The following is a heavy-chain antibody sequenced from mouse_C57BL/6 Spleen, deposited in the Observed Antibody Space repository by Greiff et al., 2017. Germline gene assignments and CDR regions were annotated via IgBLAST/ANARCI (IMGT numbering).Heavy chain of an antibody. CDR2: IYPGRGNP. CDR1: GYTFTDYY. J-gene: IGHJ3*01. CDR3: AREGGYDGGSFAY. D-gene: IGHD2-2*01. Sequence: QVQLQQSGAELVRPGASVKLSCKASGYTFTDYYINWVKQRPGQGLEWIARIYPGRGNPYYNEKFKDKATLTVDKSSSTAYMQLSSLTSEDSAVYYCAREGGYDGGSFAYWGQGTLVTVSA. V-gene: IGHV1-76*01.